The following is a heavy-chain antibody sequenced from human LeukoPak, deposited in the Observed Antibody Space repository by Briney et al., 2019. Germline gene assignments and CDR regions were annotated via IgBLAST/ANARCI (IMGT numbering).Heavy chain of an antibody. J-gene: IGHJ4*02. Sequence: SGTLSLTRAVSGASISSNNWWNWVRQPPGKGLEWIGEIYHSGSTNYSPSLKSRITISVDKSKNHFSLKLTSVTAADTAIYYCAAAAVAVDYWGQGTLVTVSS. D-gene: IGHD6-19*01. V-gene: IGHV4-4*02. CDR2: IYHSGST. CDR3: AAAAVAVDY. CDR1: GASISSNNW.